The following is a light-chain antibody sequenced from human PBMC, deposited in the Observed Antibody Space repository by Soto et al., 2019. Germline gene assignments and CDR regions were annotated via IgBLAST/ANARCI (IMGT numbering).Light chain of an antibody. J-gene: IGKJ1*01. CDR3: QQRSNWPWT. CDR2: DAS. CDR1: QSLSSY. V-gene: IGKV3-11*01. Sequence: EIVLTQSPATLSLSPGERATLYCRASQSLSSYLAWYQQKPGQAPRLLIYDASNRATGIPARFSGSGSGTDFTLTISSLEPEDFAVYYCQQRSNWPWTFGQGTKVDIK.